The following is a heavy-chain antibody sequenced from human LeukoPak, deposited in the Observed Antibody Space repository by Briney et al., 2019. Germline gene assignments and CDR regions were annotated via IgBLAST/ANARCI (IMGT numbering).Heavy chain of an antibody. V-gene: IGHV4-39*01. CDR1: GGSISSSSSS. J-gene: IGHJ4*02. Sequence: SETLSLTCTVSGGSISSSSSSWGWIRQPPGKGLECSASIYSGWSTFHKPPLKGRVTISADTSKNEYSLSVSSVTASDTAVYYCASRRGGSGSYFSYWGQGTLVTVSS. D-gene: IGHD1-26*01. CDR3: ASRRGGSGSYFSY. CDR2: IYSGWST.